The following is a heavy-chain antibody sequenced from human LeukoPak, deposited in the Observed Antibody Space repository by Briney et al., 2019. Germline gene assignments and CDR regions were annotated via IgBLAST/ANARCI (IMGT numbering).Heavy chain of an antibody. CDR2: IWYDGTNK. CDR3: ANWIGSSSRDY. J-gene: IGHJ4*02. D-gene: IGHD6-6*01. Sequence: PGRSLRLSCAASGYTFSSYGMHWVRQVPGKELEWVAIIWYDGTNKYYSDSVKGRFTISRDNSKNTVYLQIDSLRAEDTAVYYCANWIGSSSRDYWGQGTLVTVSS. V-gene: IGHV3-33*06. CDR1: GYTFSSYG.